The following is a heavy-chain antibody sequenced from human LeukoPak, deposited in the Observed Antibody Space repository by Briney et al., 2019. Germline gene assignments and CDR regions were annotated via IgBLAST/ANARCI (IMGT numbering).Heavy chain of an antibody. CDR1: GFTFSSHA. V-gene: IGHV3-23*01. CDR3: AKADSIAARANWFDP. CDR2: VSGSGDST. J-gene: IGHJ5*02. Sequence: GGSLRLSCAASGFTFSSHAMSWVRQAPGKRLEWVSAVSGSGDSTHYADSVKGRFTISRDNSKNTLYLQMNSLRAEDTAVYYCAKADSIAARANWFDPWGQGTLVTVSS. D-gene: IGHD6-6*01.